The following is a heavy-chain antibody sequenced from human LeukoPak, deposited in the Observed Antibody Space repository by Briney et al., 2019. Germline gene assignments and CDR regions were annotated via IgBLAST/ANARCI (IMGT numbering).Heavy chain of an antibody. V-gene: IGHV1-69*05. CDR1: GGTFSSYA. D-gene: IGHD3-3*01. CDR2: IIPIFGTA. Sequence: SVKVSCKASGGTFSSYAFSWVRQAPGQGLEWMGGIIPIFGTANYAQKFQGRVTITTDESTSTAYMELSSLRSEDTAVYYCARGSIRFLEWPRDYYYMDVWGKGTTVTVSS. J-gene: IGHJ6*03. CDR3: ARGSIRFLEWPRDYYYMDV.